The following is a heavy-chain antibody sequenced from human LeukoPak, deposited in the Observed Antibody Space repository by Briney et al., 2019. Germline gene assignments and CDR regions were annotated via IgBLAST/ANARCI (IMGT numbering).Heavy chain of an antibody. V-gene: IGHV4-39*01. CDR1: RGSLCSSSYY. CDR3: ARLFLGSYHAFDY. CDR2: IYYRGGT. D-gene: IGHD3-10*02. J-gene: IGHJ4*02. Sequence: PSETPSLTPAVSRGSLCSSSYYCGWIRQPPGEGLEWIGSIYYRGGTYYNPSLKSRVPISVDTSKNQCCLKVSSVTGAGPAVLCCARLFLGSYHAFDYGGEGTRVTVS.